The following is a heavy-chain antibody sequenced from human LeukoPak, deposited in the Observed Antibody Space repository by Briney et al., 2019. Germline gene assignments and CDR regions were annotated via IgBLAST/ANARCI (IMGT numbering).Heavy chain of an antibody. CDR3: ARGRLCSGGSCYPN. J-gene: IGHJ4*02. V-gene: IGHV4-34*01. Sequence: SETLSLTCAVYGGSFSGYCWSWIRQPPGKGLEWIGEINHSGSTNYNPSLKSRVTISVDTSKNQFSLKLSSVTAADTAVYYCARGRLCSGGSCYPNWGQGTLVTVSS. CDR1: GGSFSGYC. CDR2: INHSGST. D-gene: IGHD2-15*01.